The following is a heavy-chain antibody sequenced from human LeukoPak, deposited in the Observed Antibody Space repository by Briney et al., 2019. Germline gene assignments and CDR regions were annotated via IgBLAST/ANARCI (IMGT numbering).Heavy chain of an antibody. J-gene: IGHJ6*03. Sequence: PGGSLRLSCAASGLTFSSYAMTWVRQAPGKGLEWVSAISGSGGSTYYADSVKGRFTISRDNSKNTLYLQMNSLRAEDTAVYYCAKIASGWYGGYYYMDVWGKGTTVTVSS. CDR1: GLTFSSYA. CDR2: ISGSGGST. CDR3: AKIASGWYGGYYYMDV. D-gene: IGHD6-19*01. V-gene: IGHV3-23*01.